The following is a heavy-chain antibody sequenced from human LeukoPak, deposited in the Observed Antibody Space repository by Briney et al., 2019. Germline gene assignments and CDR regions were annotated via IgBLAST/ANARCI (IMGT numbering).Heavy chain of an antibody. D-gene: IGHD5-18*01. CDR3: ARWDQRGYSYAPDAFDI. V-gene: IGHV4-31*03. Sequence: SETLSLTCTVSGGSISSGGYYWSWTRQHPGKGLEWIGYIYYSGSTYYNPSLKSRVTISVDTSKNQFSLKLSSVTAADTAVYYCARWDQRGYSYAPDAFDIWGQGTMVTVSS. J-gene: IGHJ3*02. CDR2: IYYSGST. CDR1: GGSISSGGYY.